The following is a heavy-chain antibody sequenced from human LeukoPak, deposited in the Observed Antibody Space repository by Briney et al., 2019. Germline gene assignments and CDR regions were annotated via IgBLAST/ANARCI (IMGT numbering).Heavy chain of an antibody. CDR1: GYSISSGYY. J-gene: IGHJ6*03. D-gene: IGHD6-6*01. CDR2: INHSGST. V-gene: IGHV4-38-2*02. Sequence: SETLSLTCTVSGYSISSGYYWGWIRQPPGKGLEWIGEINHSGSTNYNPSLKSRVTILVDTSKNQFSLKLSSVTAADTAVYYCARAGALAARPNYYYYYMDVWGKGTTVTISS. CDR3: ARAGALAARPNYYYYYMDV.